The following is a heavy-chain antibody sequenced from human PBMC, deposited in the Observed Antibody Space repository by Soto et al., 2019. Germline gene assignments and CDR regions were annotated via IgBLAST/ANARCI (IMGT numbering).Heavy chain of an antibody. Sequence: QVQLQESGPGLVKPSETLSLTCTVSGGSISSNYWSWIRQPAGKGLEWIGRINTSGTTNYNPSLKRRVSMSVDTSKNQFSLKVNSVTASDTDVYYCARDVRWDRGLDVWGQGTTVTVSS. D-gene: IGHD1-26*01. CDR1: GGSISSNY. CDR3: ARDVRWDRGLDV. V-gene: IGHV4-4*07. J-gene: IGHJ6*02. CDR2: INTSGTT.